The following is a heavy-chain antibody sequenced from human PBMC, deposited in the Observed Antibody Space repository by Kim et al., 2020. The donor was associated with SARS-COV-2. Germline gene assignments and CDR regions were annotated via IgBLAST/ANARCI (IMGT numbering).Heavy chain of an antibody. J-gene: IGHJ4*02. V-gene: IGHV3-48*02. CDR3: ASNNYYGSGSFFFDY. D-gene: IGHD3-10*01. Sequence: DSVKGRFTISRDNAKNSLYLQMNSLRDEDTAVYYCASNNYYGSGSFFFDYWGQGTLVTVSS.